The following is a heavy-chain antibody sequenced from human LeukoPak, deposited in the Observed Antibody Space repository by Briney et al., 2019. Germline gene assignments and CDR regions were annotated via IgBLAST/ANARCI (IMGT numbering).Heavy chain of an antibody. CDR1: GGTFSNYA. D-gene: IGHD6-13*01. Sequence: ASVKVSCKASGGTFSNYAISWVRQAPGQGLEWMGGIIPIFGTANYAQKFQGRVTITADESTSTAYMELSSLRSEDTAVYYCARNSSSWPKEGYYYYYGMDVWGQGTTVTVSS. CDR3: ARNSSSWPKEGYYYYYGMDV. V-gene: IGHV1-69*13. CDR2: IIPIFGTA. J-gene: IGHJ6*02.